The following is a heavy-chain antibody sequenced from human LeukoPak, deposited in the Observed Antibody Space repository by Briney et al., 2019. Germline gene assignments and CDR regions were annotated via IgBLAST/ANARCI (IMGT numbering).Heavy chain of an antibody. CDR1: GGSISGYY. Sequence: PSETLSLTRAVSGGSISGYYWSWIRQPPGKGLQWIGYISSSGTTNYNPSLKSRVTISVDTSKNQFSLKLSSVTAADAAVYYCARDYGGKFDFWGQGTLVTVSS. J-gene: IGHJ4*02. V-gene: IGHV4-59*01. CDR3: ARDYGGKFDF. CDR2: ISSSGTT. D-gene: IGHD4-17*01.